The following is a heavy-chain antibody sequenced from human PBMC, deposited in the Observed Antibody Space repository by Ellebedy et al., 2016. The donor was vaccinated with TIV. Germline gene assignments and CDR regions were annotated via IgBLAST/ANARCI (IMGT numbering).Heavy chain of an antibody. Sequence: GESLKISCAASGFSFNNAWMNWVRQAPGKGLEWVGRVKSKADGGTPDYAAPVKGRFTISRDDSKNTLYVQMNSLKSQDTAVYYCATGGGDWQPFEEWGQGTLVTVSS. D-gene: IGHD3-16*01. J-gene: IGHJ4*02. CDR1: GFSFNNAW. CDR3: ATGGGDWQPFEE. CDR2: VKSKADGGTP. V-gene: IGHV3-15*01.